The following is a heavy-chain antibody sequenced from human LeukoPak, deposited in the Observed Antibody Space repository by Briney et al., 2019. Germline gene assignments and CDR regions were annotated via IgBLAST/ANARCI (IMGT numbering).Heavy chain of an antibody. Sequence: ASVKVSCKASGYTFTSYYMHWVRQAPGQGLEWMGIINPSGGSTSYAQKFQGRVTMTRDMSTSTVYMELSSLRSEDTAVYYCAREGSPAMAGTTEGGDRFDYWGQGTLVTVSS. D-gene: IGHD1-7*01. CDR1: GYTFTSYY. J-gene: IGHJ4*02. CDR3: AREGSPAMAGTTEGGDRFDY. V-gene: IGHV1-46*01. CDR2: INPSGGST.